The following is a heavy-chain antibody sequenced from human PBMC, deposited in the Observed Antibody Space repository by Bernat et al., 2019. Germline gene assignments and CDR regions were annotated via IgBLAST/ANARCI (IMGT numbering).Heavy chain of an antibody. D-gene: IGHD1-20*01. CDR2: IYSGGST. CDR3: ARDITSTGAYYYYGMDV. V-gene: IGHV3-66*01. Sequence: VQLVESGGGLVQPGGSLRLSCAASGFTVSSNYMSWVRQAPGKGLEWVSVIYSGGSTYYADSVKGRFTISRDNSKNTLYLQMNSLRAEDTAVYYCARDITSTGAYYYYGMDVWGQGTTVTVSS. J-gene: IGHJ6*02. CDR1: GFTVSSNY.